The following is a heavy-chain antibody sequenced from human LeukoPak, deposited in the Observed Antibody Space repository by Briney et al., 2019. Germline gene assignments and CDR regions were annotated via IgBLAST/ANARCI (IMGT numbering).Heavy chain of an antibody. CDR3: AKHGAGSWFGEAT. CDR2: ISYDGSNK. V-gene: IGHV3-30*18. J-gene: IGHJ5*02. CDR1: GFTFSSFG. D-gene: IGHD6-13*01. Sequence: GGSLRLSCAVSGFTFSSFGMQWVRQAPGKGLEWVALISYDGSNKHYADSVKGRFTISRDNSKNTLYLQMNGLRPEDTAVYYCAKHGAGSWFGEATWGQGTLVTVSS.